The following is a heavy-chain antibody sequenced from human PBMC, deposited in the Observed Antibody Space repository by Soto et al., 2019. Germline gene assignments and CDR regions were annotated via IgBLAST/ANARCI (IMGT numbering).Heavy chain of an antibody. D-gene: IGHD4-4*01. CDR2: ILHDGSAE. Sequence: QVQLVESGGGVVQPGGSLRLSCAASGFTFSNYGMHWVRQAPGKGLEWMALILHDGSAEYYADSVKGRFTISRDNSKSTLYLQMNTLRAEDTAVYYCARSRDGYSFYFYYGMDGWGQGTTVTFSS. CDR1: GFTFSNYG. V-gene: IGHV3-30*03. J-gene: IGHJ6*02. CDR3: ARSRDGYSFYFYYGMDG.